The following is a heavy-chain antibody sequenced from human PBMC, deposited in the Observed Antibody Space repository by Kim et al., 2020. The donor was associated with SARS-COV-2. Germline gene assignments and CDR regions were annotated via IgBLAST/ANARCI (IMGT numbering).Heavy chain of an antibody. CDR2: INHSGST. Sequence: SETLSLTCAVYGGSFSGYYWSWIRQPPGKGLEWIGEINHSGSTNYNPSLKSRVTISVDTSKNQFSLKLSSVTAADTAVYYCARAYDYVWGSYRYKSPCGFQHWGQGTLVTVSS. D-gene: IGHD3-16*02. J-gene: IGHJ1*01. V-gene: IGHV4-34*01. CDR1: GGSFSGYY. CDR3: ARAYDYVWGSYRYKSPCGFQH.